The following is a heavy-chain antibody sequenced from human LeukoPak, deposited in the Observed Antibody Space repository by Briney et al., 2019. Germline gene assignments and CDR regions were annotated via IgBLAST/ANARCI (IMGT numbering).Heavy chain of an antibody. CDR3: ASSDRDGGNDDAFDI. D-gene: IGHD4-23*01. Sequence: PGGSLRLSCAASGFTFSSYAMHWVRQAPGKGLEWVAVISYDGSNKYYADSVKGRFTISRDNSKNTLYLQMNSLRAEDTAVYYCASSDRDGGNDDAFDIWGQGTMVTVSS. CDR2: ISYDGSNK. V-gene: IGHV3-30-3*01. CDR1: GFTFSSYA. J-gene: IGHJ3*02.